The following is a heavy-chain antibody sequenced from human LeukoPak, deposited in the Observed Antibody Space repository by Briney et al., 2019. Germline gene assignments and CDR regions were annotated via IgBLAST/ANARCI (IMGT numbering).Heavy chain of an antibody. CDR3: ARETQWYSGYGAQVDY. Sequence: GGSLRLSCAASGFTFSSYSMNWVRQAPGKGLEWVSSISSSSSTIYYADSVKGRFTISRDNAKNSLYLQMNSLRAEDTAVYYCARETQWYSGYGAQVDYWGQGTLVTVSS. D-gene: IGHD5-12*01. J-gene: IGHJ4*02. CDR2: ISSSSSTI. CDR1: GFTFSSYS. V-gene: IGHV3-48*01.